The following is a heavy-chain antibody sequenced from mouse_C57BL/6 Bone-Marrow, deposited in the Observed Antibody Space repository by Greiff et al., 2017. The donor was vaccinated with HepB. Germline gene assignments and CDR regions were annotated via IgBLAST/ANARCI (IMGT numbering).Heavy chain of an antibody. J-gene: IGHJ4*01. Sequence: VQLQQPGAELVKPGASVKMSCKASGYTFTSYWITWVKQRPGQGLEWIGDIYPGSGSTNYNEKFKSKATLTVDTSSSTAYMQLSSLTSEDSAVYYCARRTYYSNRYYYAMDYWGQGTSVTVSS. V-gene: IGHV1-55*01. CDR1: GYTFTSYW. CDR3: ARRTYYSNRYYYAMDY. D-gene: IGHD2-5*01. CDR2: IYPGSGST.